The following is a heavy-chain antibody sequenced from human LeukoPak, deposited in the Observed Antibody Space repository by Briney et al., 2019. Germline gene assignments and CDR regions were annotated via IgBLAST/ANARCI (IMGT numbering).Heavy chain of an antibody. V-gene: IGHV1-2*02. CDR3: ARERSASPSDY. CDR1: GYTFTDYY. Sequence: ASVKVSCKASGYTFTDYYMHWVRQAPGQGLEWMVWINPNSGGTNSAQKFQGRVTMTRDTSISTAYMELSRLRSDDTAVYYCARERSASPSDYWGQGTLVTVSS. CDR2: INPNSGGT. D-gene: IGHD2-15*01. J-gene: IGHJ4*02.